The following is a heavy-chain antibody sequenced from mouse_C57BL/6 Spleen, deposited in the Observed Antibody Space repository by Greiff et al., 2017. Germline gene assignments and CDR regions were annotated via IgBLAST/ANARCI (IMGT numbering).Heavy chain of an antibody. CDR3: AKYGFAY. J-gene: IGHJ3*01. Sequence: EVQLVESGPELVKPGASVKISCKASGYSFTGYYMNWVKQSPEKRLEWIGEINPSTGGTTYNQKFKAKATLTVDKSSSTAYMQLKSLTSEDSAVYYCAKYGFAYWGQGTLVTVSA. CDR1: GYSFTGYY. CDR2: INPSTGGT. V-gene: IGHV1-42*01. D-gene: IGHD5-1-1*01.